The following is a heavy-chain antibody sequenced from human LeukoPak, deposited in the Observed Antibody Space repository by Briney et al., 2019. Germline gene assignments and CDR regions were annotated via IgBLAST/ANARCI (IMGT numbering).Heavy chain of an antibody. Sequence: SETLSLTCTVSGGSISSYYWSWIRQPPGKGLEWIGYIYYSGGTNYNPSLKSRVTISVDTSKNQFSLKLSSVTAADTAVYYCARHYCSGGSCYLDPNFDYWGQGTLVTVSS. CDR2: IYYSGGT. CDR3: ARHYCSGGSCYLDPNFDY. D-gene: IGHD2-15*01. J-gene: IGHJ4*02. CDR1: GGSISSYY. V-gene: IGHV4-59*08.